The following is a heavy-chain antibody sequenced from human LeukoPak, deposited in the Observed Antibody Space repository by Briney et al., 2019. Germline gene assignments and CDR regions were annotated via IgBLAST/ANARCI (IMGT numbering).Heavy chain of an antibody. V-gene: IGHV3-30*04. J-gene: IGHJ4*02. CDR1: GFTFSSYA. Sequence: GRSLRLSCAASGFTFSSYAMHWVRQAPGKGLEWVAVISYDGSNKYYADSVKGRFTISRDNSKNTLYLQMNSLRAEDTAVYYCARGVSHLVVTTKPVDYWGQGTLVTVSS. CDR3: ARGVSHLVVTTKPVDY. CDR2: ISYDGSNK. D-gene: IGHD3-22*01.